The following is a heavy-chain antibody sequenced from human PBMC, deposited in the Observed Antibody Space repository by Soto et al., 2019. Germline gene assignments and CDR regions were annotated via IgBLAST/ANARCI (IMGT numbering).Heavy chain of an antibody. CDR2: ISSSSSYI. Sequence: GGSLRLSCAASGFTVSSYAMSWVRQAPGKGLEWVSSISSSSSYIYYADSVKGRFTISRDNAKNSLYLQMNSLRAEDTAVYYCARTHAHSSGYYLLNWFDPWGQGTLVTVSS. J-gene: IGHJ5*02. D-gene: IGHD3-22*01. V-gene: IGHV3-21*01. CDR1: GFTVSSYA. CDR3: ARTHAHSSGYYLLNWFDP.